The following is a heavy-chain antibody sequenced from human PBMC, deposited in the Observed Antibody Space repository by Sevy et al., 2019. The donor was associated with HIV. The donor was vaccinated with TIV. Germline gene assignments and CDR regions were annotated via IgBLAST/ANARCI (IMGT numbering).Heavy chain of an antibody. J-gene: IGHJ4*02. Sequence: GGCMRLSCAASGLTFSNYAIHCVRQAPGKGLEWVAVISYDGSNKDYADSVKGRFAISRDNSKNTLYLQMNSLRVEDTAVYYCARASHMITFGGVIVIDGIDYWGQGTLVTVSS. CDR1: GLTFSNYA. CDR2: ISYDGSNK. CDR3: ARASHMITFGGVIVIDGIDY. D-gene: IGHD3-16*02. V-gene: IGHV3-30*09.